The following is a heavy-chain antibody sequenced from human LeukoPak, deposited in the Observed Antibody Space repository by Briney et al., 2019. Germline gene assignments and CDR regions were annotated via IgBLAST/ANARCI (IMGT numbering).Heavy chain of an antibody. J-gene: IGHJ6*03. D-gene: IGHD2-2*01. Sequence: ASETLSLTCTVSGGSISSYYWSWIRQPAGKGLEWIGRIYTSGSTNYNPSLKSRVTMSVDTSKNQFSLELSSVTAADTAVYYCARDRPIVVVPAARYYYMDVWGKGTTVTVSS. CDR1: GGSISSYY. V-gene: IGHV4-4*07. CDR2: IYTSGST. CDR3: ARDRPIVVVPAARYYYMDV.